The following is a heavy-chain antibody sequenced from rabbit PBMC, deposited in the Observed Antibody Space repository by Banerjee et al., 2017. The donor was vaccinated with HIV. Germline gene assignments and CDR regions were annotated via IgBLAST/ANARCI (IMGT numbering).Heavy chain of an antibody. CDR2: INTSSGNT. CDR1: GFSFNNNYV. V-gene: IGHV1S45*01. J-gene: IGHJ6*01. Sequence: QEQLVESGGGLVKPGASLTLTCTASGFSFNNNYVMCWVRQAPGKGLEWIACINTSSGNTVYASWAKGRFTISKASSTTVTLQMTSLTAADTATYFCVRGSSYYSYYYVMDLWGQGTLVTVS. D-gene: IGHD8-1*01. CDR3: VRGSSYYSYYYVMDL.